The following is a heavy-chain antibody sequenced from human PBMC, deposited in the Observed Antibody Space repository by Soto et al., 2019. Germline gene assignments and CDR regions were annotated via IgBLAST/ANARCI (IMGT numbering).Heavy chain of an antibody. CDR1: GFTFSSYS. Sequence: EVQLVESGGGLVKPGGSLRLSCAASGFTFSSYSMNWVRQAPGKGLEWVSSISSSSSYIYYADSVKGRFTISRDNAENSLYLQMNRLGGGDQALFFRARKYGGYGGGWFDPWGQGTLVTVSS. V-gene: IGHV3-21*01. CDR2: ISSSSSYI. CDR3: ARKYGGYGGGWFDP. J-gene: IGHJ5*02. D-gene: IGHD5-12*01.